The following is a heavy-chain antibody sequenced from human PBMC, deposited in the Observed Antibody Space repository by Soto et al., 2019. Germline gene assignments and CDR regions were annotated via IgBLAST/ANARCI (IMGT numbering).Heavy chain of an antibody. Sequence: SGTLSPTFTGSGGSLSNFYWSWSRQPPGEGLEWIGYVYYTGRTSYNPSLKRRVTFSADSSRGQFSLRLNSVTAADTAVYYCARTVLGPDLLADSFVDYYYYMDVWGQGTTVTVSS. CDR3: ARTVLGPDLLADSFVDYYYYMDV. V-gene: IGHV4-59*08. D-gene: IGHD3-9*01. J-gene: IGHJ6*03. CDR2: VYYTGRT. CDR1: GGSLSNFY.